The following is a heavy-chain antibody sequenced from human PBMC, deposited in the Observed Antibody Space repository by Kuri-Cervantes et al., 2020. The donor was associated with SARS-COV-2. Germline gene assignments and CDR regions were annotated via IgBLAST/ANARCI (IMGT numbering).Heavy chain of an antibody. D-gene: IGHD2-15*01. J-gene: IGHJ4*02. CDR3: AKDSLRSGGVQGGYYFDY. Sequence: GGSLRLSCAASGFTFSDYGMHWVRQAPGKGLEWVAFIRNDESSIDHAGSVKGRFTISRDNPRSTLYLQTNSLRAEDTAVYYCAKDSLRSGGVQGGYYFDYWGQGTLVTVSS. V-gene: IGHV3-30*02. CDR2: IRNDESSI. CDR1: GFTFSDYG.